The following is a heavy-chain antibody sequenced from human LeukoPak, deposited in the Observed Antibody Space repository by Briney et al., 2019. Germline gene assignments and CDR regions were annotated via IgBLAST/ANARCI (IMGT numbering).Heavy chain of an antibody. Sequence: SETLSLTRTLSGGSISSYYWSWIPQPAGKGLGWIVRIYTSGSTNYNPSLKSRVTMSVDTSKNQFSLKLSSVTAADTAVYYCAITLLSVTTTAFDIWGQGTMVTVSS. V-gene: IGHV4-4*07. J-gene: IGHJ3*02. CDR3: AITLLSVTTTAFDI. CDR1: GGSISSYY. D-gene: IGHD4-17*01. CDR2: IYTSGST.